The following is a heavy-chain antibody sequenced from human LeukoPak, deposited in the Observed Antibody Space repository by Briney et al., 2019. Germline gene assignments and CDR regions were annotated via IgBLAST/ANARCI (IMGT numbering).Heavy chain of an antibody. Sequence: PSETMSLTCTVSGGSISSYYWSWIRQPPGKGLEWIGSIYYSGSTYYNPSLKSRVTISVDTSKNQFSLKLSSMTAADTAVYYCAREAGSAEYFQHWGQGTLVTVSS. CDR3: AREAGSAEYFQH. CDR1: GGSISSYY. D-gene: IGHD6-13*01. J-gene: IGHJ1*01. V-gene: IGHV4-39*07. CDR2: IYYSGST.